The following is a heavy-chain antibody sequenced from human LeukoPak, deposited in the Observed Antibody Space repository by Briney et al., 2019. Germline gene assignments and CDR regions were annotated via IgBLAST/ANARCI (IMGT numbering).Heavy chain of an antibody. CDR1: GFTFNNYA. CDR3: AKDHSVTPYYFDY. Sequence: PGGSLRLSCAASGFTFNNYAVIWVRQAPGKGLEWVSAISGSGGSTYYADSVKGRFTISRDNSKNTLFLQMNSLRAEDTAVCYCAKDHSVTPYYFDYWGQGTLVTVSS. V-gene: IGHV3-23*01. D-gene: IGHD4-17*01. J-gene: IGHJ4*02. CDR2: ISGSGGST.